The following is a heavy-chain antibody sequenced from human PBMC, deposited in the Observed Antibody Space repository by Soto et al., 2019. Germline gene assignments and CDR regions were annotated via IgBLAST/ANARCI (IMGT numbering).Heavy chain of an antibody. V-gene: IGHV3-9*01. D-gene: IGHD3-22*01. CDR1: GFTFDDYA. Sequence: EVQLVESGGGLVQPGRSLRLSCAASGFTFDDYAMHWVRQAPGKGLEWVSGISWNSGSIGYADSVKGRFTISRDNAKNSLYLQMNSLRAEDTALYYCAKAGYYDRSDAFDIWAQGTMVTVSS. CDR3: AKAGYYDRSDAFDI. J-gene: IGHJ3*02. CDR2: ISWNSGSI.